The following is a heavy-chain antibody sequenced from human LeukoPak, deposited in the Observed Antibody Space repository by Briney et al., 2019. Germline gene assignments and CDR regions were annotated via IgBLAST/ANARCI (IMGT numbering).Heavy chain of an antibody. CDR3: ARDAPGNTALDY. V-gene: IGHV3-74*01. D-gene: IGHD5-18*01. CDR2: INGYGSST. CDR1: GFTFVSYW. J-gene: IGHJ4*02. Sequence: GGSLRLSCAASGFTFVSYWMHWVRQAPGKGLVWVSRINGYGSSTDFADSVKGRFTIARDNAKNTLYLQMNSLRAEDTAVYYCARDAPGNTALDYWGQGTLVTVSS.